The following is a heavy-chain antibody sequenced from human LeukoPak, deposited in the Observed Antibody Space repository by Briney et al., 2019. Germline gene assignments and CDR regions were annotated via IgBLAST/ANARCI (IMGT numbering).Heavy chain of an antibody. V-gene: IGHV1-69*13. CDR3: ARGRVVVVPAAPVGGYYYYMDV. D-gene: IGHD2-2*01. CDR1: GGTFSSYA. Sequence: SVKVPCKASGGTFSSYAISWVRQAPGQGLEWMGGIIPIFGTANYAQKFQGRVTITADESASTAYMELSSLRSEDTAVYYCARGRVVVVPAAPVGGYYYYMDVWGKGTTVTVSS. J-gene: IGHJ6*03. CDR2: IIPIFGTA.